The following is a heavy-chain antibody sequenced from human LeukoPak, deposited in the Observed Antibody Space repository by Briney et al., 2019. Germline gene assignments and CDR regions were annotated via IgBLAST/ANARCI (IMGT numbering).Heavy chain of an antibody. V-gene: IGHV3-23*01. Sequence: GGSLRLSCAASGFTFSSYGMSWVRQAPGKGLEWVSAISGSGGSTYYADSVKGRFTISRDNSKNTLYLQMNSLRAEDTAVYYCARVRTSYYDYVWGSYREYNWFDPWGQGTLVTVSS. CDR3: ARVRTSYYDYVWGSYREYNWFDP. CDR1: GFTFSSYG. CDR2: ISGSGGST. D-gene: IGHD3-16*02. J-gene: IGHJ5*02.